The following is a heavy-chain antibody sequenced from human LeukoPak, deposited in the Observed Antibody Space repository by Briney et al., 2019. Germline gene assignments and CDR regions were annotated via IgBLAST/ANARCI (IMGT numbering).Heavy chain of an antibody. J-gene: IGHJ4*02. Sequence: PGGSLRLSCAASGFTFSSYWMSWVRQAPGKGLEWVAFIRYDGSNKYYADSVKGRFTISRDNSKNTLYLQMNSLRAEDTAVYYCAKEMTTVTTRHPYYFDYWGLGTLVTVSS. D-gene: IGHD4-17*01. CDR2: IRYDGSNK. CDR1: GFTFSSYW. CDR3: AKEMTTVTTRHPYYFDY. V-gene: IGHV3-30*02.